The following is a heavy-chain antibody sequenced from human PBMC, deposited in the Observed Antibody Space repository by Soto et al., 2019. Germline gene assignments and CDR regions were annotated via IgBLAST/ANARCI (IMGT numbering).Heavy chain of an antibody. V-gene: IGHV4-59*08. D-gene: IGHD2-21*01. J-gene: IGHJ5*02. CDR1: GGSISYNY. CDR2: ISTNGNT. Sequence: QVQLQESGPGLVKPSETLSLTCTVSGGSISYNYWSWIRQTPGKGLEWIGYISTNGNTDYKPSLKRRVSMSGDMSKKQFSPKRSSLTAADTAVYYGATQGRGVPSDTWCQGTLVTVSS. CDR3: ATQGRGVPSDT.